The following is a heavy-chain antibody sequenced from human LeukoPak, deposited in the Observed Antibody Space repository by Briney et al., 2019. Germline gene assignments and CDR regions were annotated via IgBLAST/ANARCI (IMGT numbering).Heavy chain of an antibody. CDR1: GYSFTSYW. D-gene: IGHD6-19*01. Sequence: GESRKISCKGSGYSFTSYWIGWVRQMPGKGLEWMGIIYPGDSDIRYSPSFQGQVTISADKSISTAYLQWSSLKASDTAMYYCARQLAVAPGAVDYWGQGTLVTVSS. CDR3: ARQLAVAPGAVDY. CDR2: IYPGDSDI. J-gene: IGHJ4*02. V-gene: IGHV5-51*01.